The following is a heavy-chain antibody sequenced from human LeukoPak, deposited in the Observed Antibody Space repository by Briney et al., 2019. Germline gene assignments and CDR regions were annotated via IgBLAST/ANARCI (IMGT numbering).Heavy chain of an antibody. J-gene: IGHJ4*02. CDR1: GGSISSTSYY. CDR3: ARDPWFYSDSSGYFQA. V-gene: IGHV4-39*02. D-gene: IGHD3-22*01. Sequence: SETLSLTCTISGGSISSTSYYWGWIRQPPGKGLEWIGSIYSSGSAYYNASLKSRVTISVDTSKHQFSLKLSSVTAADTAVYYCARDPWFYSDSSGYFQAWGQGTLVTVSS. CDR2: IYSSGSA.